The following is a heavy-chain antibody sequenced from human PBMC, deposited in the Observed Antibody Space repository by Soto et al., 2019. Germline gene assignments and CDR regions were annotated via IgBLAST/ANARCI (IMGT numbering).Heavy chain of an antibody. D-gene: IGHD3-3*01. CDR3: ARSRLLRFVELPTGNNCFDP. CDR1: GGTFSSYA. CDR2: IIPIFGTA. V-gene: IGHV1-69*13. J-gene: IGHJ5*02. Sequence: SVKVSCKASGGTFSSYASSWVRQAPGRGLEWMGGIIPIFGTANYAQKFQGRVAITADESTSTAYMELSSLRSKNTAVYYCARSRLLRFVELPTGNNCFDPWGQGTLVTVSS.